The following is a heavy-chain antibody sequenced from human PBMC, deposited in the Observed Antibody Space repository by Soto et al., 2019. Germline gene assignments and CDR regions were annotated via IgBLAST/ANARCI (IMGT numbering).Heavy chain of an antibody. J-gene: IGHJ4*02. CDR1: LEPMTFGYD. V-gene: IGHV4-38-2*01. CDR3: ARGWYYFDV. Sequence: LSLTFDVSLEPMTFGYDWVWIRQSPGKGLEWIGSIYYGGTTYYNPSLRSRLAISIDTSKNQFSLRLSSVTAADTALYYCARGWYYFDVWGQGSLVTVSS. CDR2: IYYGGTT. D-gene: IGHD2-15*01.